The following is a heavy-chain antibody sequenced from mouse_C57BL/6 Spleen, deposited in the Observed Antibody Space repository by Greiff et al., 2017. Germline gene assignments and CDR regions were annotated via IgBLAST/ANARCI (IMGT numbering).Heavy chain of an antibody. Sequence: QVHVKQPGTELVKPGASVKLSCKASGYTFTSYWMHWVKQRPGQGLEWIGNINPSNGGTNYNEKFKSKATLTVDKSSSTAYMQLSSLTSEDSAVYYCAREGGTTVVALYAMDYWGQGTQSPSPQ. V-gene: IGHV1-53*01. D-gene: IGHD1-1*01. CDR2: INPSNGGT. CDR3: AREGGTTVVALYAMDY. J-gene: IGHJ4*01. CDR1: GYTFTSYW.